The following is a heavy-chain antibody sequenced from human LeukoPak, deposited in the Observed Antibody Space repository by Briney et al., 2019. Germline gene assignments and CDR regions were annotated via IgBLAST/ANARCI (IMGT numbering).Heavy chain of an antibody. CDR1: GYTFSDHG. Sequence: ASVKVSCKADGYTFSDHGISWVRQAPGQGLAWMGWFNCDNGDTHYAQEVQGRVTMTADKSTRTAYIELRDLRFDDTAIYYCATQWELRHWGQGTLVTVSS. D-gene: IGHD1-26*01. CDR3: ATQWELRH. J-gene: IGHJ4*02. CDR2: FNCDNGDT. V-gene: IGHV1-18*01.